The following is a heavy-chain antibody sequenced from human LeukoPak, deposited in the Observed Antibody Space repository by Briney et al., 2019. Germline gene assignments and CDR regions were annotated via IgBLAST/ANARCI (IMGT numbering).Heavy chain of an antibody. CDR1: GFTFSTYG. J-gene: IGHJ4*02. CDR3: ARHLSGVTGYSYGRGIDY. D-gene: IGHD5-18*01. CDR2: IKKDGSEN. V-gene: IGHV3-7*01. Sequence: GGTLRLSCVASGFTFSTYGMSWVRQAPGKGLEWVANIKKDGSENYYVDSVKGRFTISRDNAKKSLYLQMKSLRAEDTAVYYCARHLSGVTGYSYGRGIDYWGQGTLVTVSS.